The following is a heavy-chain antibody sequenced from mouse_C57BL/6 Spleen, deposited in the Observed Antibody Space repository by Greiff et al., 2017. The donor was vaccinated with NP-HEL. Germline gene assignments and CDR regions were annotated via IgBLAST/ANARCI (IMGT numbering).Heavy chain of an antibody. Sequence: VQLQQSGPVLVKPGASVKMSCKASGYTFTDYYMNWVKQSHGKSLEWIGVINPYNGGTSYNQKFKGKATLTVDKSSSTAYMELNSLTSEASAVYSGARFLDYYGSSDDYAMDYWGQGTSVTVSS. V-gene: IGHV1-19*01. J-gene: IGHJ4*01. CDR3: ARFLDYYGSSDDYAMDY. CDR1: GYTFTDYY. CDR2: INPYNGGT. D-gene: IGHD1-1*01.